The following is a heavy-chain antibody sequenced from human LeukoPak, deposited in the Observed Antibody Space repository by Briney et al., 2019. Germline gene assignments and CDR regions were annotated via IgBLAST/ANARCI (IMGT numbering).Heavy chain of an antibody. D-gene: IGHD3-10*01. J-gene: IGHJ4*02. CDR2: ISYDGSNK. V-gene: IGHV3-30*04. CDR3: ARVHYYGSGSYYNYFDY. CDR1: GFTFSSYA. Sequence: GRSLRLSCAASGFTFSSYAMHWVRQAPGKGLEWVAVISYDGSNKYYADSVKGRFTISRDNSKNTLYLQMNSLRAEDTAVYYCARVHYYGSGSYYNYFDYWGQGTLVTVSS.